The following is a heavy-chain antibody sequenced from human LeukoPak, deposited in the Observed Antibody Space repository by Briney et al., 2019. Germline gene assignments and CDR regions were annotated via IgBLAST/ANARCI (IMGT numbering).Heavy chain of an antibody. CDR2: FYTSGST. CDR3: ARIGCGGDWSPYFDY. V-gene: IGHV4-4*07. D-gene: IGHD2-21*02. Sequence: PSETLSLTCTVSGGSISSYYWSWIRQPAGKGLEWIGRFYTSGSTNYNPSLTSRVTMSVDTSKNQFSLKLSSVTAADTGVYYCARIGCGGDWSPYFDYWGQGTLVTVSS. CDR1: GGSISSYY. J-gene: IGHJ4*02.